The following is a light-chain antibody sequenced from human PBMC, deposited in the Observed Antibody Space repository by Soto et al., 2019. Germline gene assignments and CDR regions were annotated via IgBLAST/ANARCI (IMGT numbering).Light chain of an antibody. CDR2: DAS. V-gene: IGKV3-11*01. J-gene: IGKJ5*01. CDR1: QSVSTY. CDR3: QQRSNWIT. Sequence: EIVLTQSPATLSLSPGERATLSCRASQSVSTYLGWYQQKPGQAPRLLIYDASNRATGIQARFSGSGSGTDFTLTISSLEPEDFAVYYCQQRSNWITFGQGTRLEIK.